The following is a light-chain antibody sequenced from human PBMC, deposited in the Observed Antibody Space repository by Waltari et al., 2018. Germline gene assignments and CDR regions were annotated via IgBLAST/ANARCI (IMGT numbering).Light chain of an antibody. CDR1: QSVSSSY. J-gene: IGKJ3*01. Sequence: EIVLPQSPGTLSLSPGERATLSCRASQSVSSSYLAWYQQKPGQAPRILFYGASSRATCIPDRFSGSVSGTDCTLTISRLEPEDFAVYYCQQYGSSPPFTFGPGTKVDIK. CDR3: QQYGSSPPFT. V-gene: IGKV3-20*01. CDR2: GAS.